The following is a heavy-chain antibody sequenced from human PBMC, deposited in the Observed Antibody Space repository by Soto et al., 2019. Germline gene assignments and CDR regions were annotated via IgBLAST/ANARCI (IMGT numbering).Heavy chain of an antibody. CDR1: GFTFSYNA. D-gene: IGHD3-16*01. CDR3: AKGGGANSYYFDN. V-gene: IGHV3-23*01. Sequence: QPGGSLRLSCTASGFTFSYNAMNWGRQAPGKGLEWVSSITTSGDGTSYADSVRGRFTISRDNSKNTLYLEINRLRAEDTAIYYCAKGGGANSYYFDNWGQGTLVTVSS. J-gene: IGHJ4*02. CDR2: ITTSGDGT.